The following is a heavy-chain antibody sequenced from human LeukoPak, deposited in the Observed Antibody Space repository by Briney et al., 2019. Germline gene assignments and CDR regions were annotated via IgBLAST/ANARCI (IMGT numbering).Heavy chain of an antibody. CDR3: AKNHDFWSGAPDY. CDR1: GFTFSSYA. Sequence: GGSLRLSRAASGFTFSSYAMSWVRQAPGKGLEWVSAISGSGGSTYYADSVKGRFTISRDNSKNTLYLQMNSLRAEDTAVYYCAKNHDFWSGAPDYWGQGTLVTVSS. CDR2: ISGSGGST. J-gene: IGHJ4*02. V-gene: IGHV3-23*01. D-gene: IGHD3-3*01.